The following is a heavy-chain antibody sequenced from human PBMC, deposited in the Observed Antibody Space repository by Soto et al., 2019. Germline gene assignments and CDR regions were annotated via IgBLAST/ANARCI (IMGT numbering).Heavy chain of an antibody. CDR3: AARIAAAYYFDY. CDR2: IKQDGSEK. J-gene: IGHJ4*02. Sequence: GGSLRLSCAASGFTFSSYWMSWVRQAPGKGLEWVANIKQDGSEKYYVDSVKGRFTISRDNAKNSLYLHMNSLRAEDPAVYYCAARIAAAYYFDYWGQGTLVTVSS. CDR1: GFTFSSYW. V-gene: IGHV3-7*01. D-gene: IGHD6-13*01.